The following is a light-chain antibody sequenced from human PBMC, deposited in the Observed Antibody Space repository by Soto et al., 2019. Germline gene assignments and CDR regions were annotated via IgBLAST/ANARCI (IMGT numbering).Light chain of an antibody. CDR2: EVS. J-gene: IGLJ2*01. CDR1: SSDVGSYNL. Sequence: QSVLTQPASVSGSPGQSITISCTGTSSDVGSYNLVSWYQQHPGKAPKLMIYEVSKRPSGVSNRFSGSKSCNTASLTISGLQAEDEADYYCCSYAGSSTLVVFGGGTKLTVL. CDR3: CSYAGSSTLVV. V-gene: IGLV2-23*02.